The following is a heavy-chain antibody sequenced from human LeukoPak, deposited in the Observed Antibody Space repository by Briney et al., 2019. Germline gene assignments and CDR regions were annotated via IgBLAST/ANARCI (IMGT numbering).Heavy chain of an antibody. CDR3: TKSRYYDYVWGGY. CDR2: IRSKGYGGTT. D-gene: IGHD3-16*01. CDR1: GFTFGGYA. J-gene: IGHJ4*02. V-gene: IGHV3-49*03. Sequence: GRSLRLSCTGSGFTFGGYAVTWFRQAPGKGLEWVGFIRSKGYGGTTEYAASVKGRFTISRDDSKSVAYLQMNSLKTEDTAVYYCTKSRYYDYVWGGYWGQGTLVTASS.